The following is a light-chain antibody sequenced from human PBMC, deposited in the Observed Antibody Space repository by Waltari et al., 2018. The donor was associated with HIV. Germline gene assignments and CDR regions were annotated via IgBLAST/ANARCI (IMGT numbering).Light chain of an antibody. CDR2: EVS. J-gene: IGLJ3*02. CDR1: SSDVGGYNC. V-gene: IGLV2-14*01. Sequence: QSALTQPASVSGSPGQSITISCTGTSSDVGGYNCVSWYQQHPGKAPKLMIYEVSNRPSGVSNRFSGSKSGNTASLTISGLQAEDEADYYCSSYTSSSRVFGGGTKLAVL. CDR3: SSYTSSSRV.